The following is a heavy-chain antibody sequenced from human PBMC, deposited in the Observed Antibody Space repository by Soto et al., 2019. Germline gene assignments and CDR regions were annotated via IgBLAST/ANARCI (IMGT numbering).Heavy chain of an antibody. D-gene: IGHD3-22*01. Sequence: QVQLVQSGAEVKKPVSSVKVSCKASGGTFISYAISWVRQAPGQGLEWMGGIIPIFGTANYAQKIQGRVTITADESTSTAYMELSSLRSEDTAVYYCARVITMIAAFDIWGQGTMVTVSS. CDR3: ARVITMIAAFDI. V-gene: IGHV1-69*01. CDR2: IIPIFGTA. CDR1: GGTFISYA. J-gene: IGHJ3*02.